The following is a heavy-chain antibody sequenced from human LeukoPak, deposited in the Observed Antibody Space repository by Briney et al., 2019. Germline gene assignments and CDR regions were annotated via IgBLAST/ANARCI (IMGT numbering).Heavy chain of an antibody. Sequence: SVKVSCKASGGTFSSYAISWVRQAPGQGLEWMRGIIPIFGTANYAQKFQGRVTITADESTSTAYMELSSLRSEDTAVYYCARGGDIVVVPAAERGWFDPWGQGTLVTVSS. CDR2: IIPIFGTA. J-gene: IGHJ5*02. CDR3: ARGGDIVVVPAAERGWFDP. CDR1: GGTFSSYA. D-gene: IGHD2-2*01. V-gene: IGHV1-69*13.